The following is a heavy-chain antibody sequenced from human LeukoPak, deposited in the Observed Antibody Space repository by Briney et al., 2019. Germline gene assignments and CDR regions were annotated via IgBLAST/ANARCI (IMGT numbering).Heavy chain of an antibody. CDR1: GFPFSFYW. J-gene: IGHJ5*02. V-gene: IGHV3-7*01. Sequence: GGSLRLSCTASGFPFSFYWMTCLRHAPGRAPVFVANIKRDGSEKKYVDYLKGRFTISRDNAKNSVFLQINSLRAEDTAVYYCAREDGYNTMNHWGQGTLVTVSS. D-gene: IGHD5-12*01. CDR3: AREDGYNTMNH. CDR2: IKRDGSEK.